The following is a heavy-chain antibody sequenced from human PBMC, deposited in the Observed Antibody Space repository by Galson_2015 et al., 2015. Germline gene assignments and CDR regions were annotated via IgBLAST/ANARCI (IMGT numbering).Heavy chain of an antibody. D-gene: IGHD1-26*01. J-gene: IGHJ4*02. V-gene: IGHV6-1*01. CDR3: AREGPPWGYFDY. CDR1: GDSVSSNIAA. Sequence: CAISGDSVSSNIAAWNWIRLSPSRGLEWLERTFYRSKWYNDYAVSVRSRITINADTSKNQVSLHLNSVTPEDSAVYYCAREGPPWGYFDYWGQGTLVTVSS. CDR2: TFYRSKWYN.